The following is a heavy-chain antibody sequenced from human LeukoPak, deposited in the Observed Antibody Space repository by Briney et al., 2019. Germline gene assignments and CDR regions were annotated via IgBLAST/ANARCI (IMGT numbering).Heavy chain of an antibody. J-gene: IGHJ4*02. CDR1: GYTFTGYY. CDR2: INPNSGGT. CDR3: AIALWVPAARSWMDY. V-gene: IGHV1-2*02. Sequence: ASVKVSCKASGYTFTGYYMHWVRQAPGQGLEWMGWINPNSGGTNYAQKFQGRVTMTRDTSISTAYMELSRLRSDDTAVYYCAIALWVPAARSWMDYWGQGTLVTVSS. D-gene: IGHD2-2*01.